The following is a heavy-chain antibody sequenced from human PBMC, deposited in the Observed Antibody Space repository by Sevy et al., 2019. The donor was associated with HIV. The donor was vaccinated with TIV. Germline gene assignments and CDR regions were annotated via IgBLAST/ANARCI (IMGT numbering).Heavy chain of an antibody. V-gene: IGHV3-23*01. Sequence: WGSLRLSCAASGFTFSNYAMSWVRQAPGKGLEWVSCISGSGASTYYADSVKGRFTISRDNSKNTLFLQMNSLRAEDTAVYYCAKDFPYYYDTSGYDRLDYWGQGTLVTVSS. CDR2: ISGSGAST. CDR3: AKDFPYYYDTSGYDRLDY. J-gene: IGHJ4*02. D-gene: IGHD3-22*01. CDR1: GFTFSNYA.